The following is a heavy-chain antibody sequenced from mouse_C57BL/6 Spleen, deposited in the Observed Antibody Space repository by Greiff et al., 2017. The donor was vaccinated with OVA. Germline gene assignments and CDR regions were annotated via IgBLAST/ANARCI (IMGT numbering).Heavy chain of an antibody. D-gene: IGHD1-1*01. Sequence: VKLMESGAELARPGASVKLSCKASGYTFTSYGISWVKQRTGQGLEWIGDIYPRSGNTYYNEKFKGKATLTADKSSSTAYMELRSLTSEDSAVYFCARRYGSTDWYFDVWGTGTTVTVSS. J-gene: IGHJ1*03. CDR3: ARRYGSTDWYFDV. CDR2: IYPRSGNT. CDR1: GYTFTSYG. V-gene: IGHV1-81*01.